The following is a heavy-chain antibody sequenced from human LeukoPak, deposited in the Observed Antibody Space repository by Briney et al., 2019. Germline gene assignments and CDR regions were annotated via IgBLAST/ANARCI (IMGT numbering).Heavy chain of an antibody. CDR2: TGGAGDDT. D-gene: IGHD1-7*01. Sequence: GGSLRLSCTASGFTFGHYAMTWVRQAPGKGLEWVSSTGGAGDDTYYADSVKGRFTISRGNSKSTLFLQMNSLRDEDTAVYYCAKDAIPRNSMWDYFDYLGQGTLVTVSS. J-gene: IGHJ4*02. CDR1: GFTFGHYA. CDR3: AKDAIPRNSMWDYFDY. V-gene: IGHV3-23*01.